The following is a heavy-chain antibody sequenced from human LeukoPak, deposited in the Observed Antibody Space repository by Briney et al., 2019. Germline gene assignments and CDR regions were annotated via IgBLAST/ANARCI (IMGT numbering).Heavy chain of an antibody. J-gene: IGHJ3*01. CDR3: ARSSYSSSSSV. Sequence: GGSLRLSCAVSGFTFSGFWMSWSRQAPGKGLEWVASINSDGSEGYNADVVKGRFTISRDNAKNSLYLQINSLRAEDTAVYYCARSSYSSSSSVWGQGTMVTVSS. V-gene: IGHV3-7*03. D-gene: IGHD6-6*01. CDR2: INSDGSEG. CDR1: GFTFSGFW.